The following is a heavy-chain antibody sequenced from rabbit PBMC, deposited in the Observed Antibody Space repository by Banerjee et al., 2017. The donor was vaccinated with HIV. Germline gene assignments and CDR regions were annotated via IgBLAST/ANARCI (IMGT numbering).Heavy chain of an antibody. V-gene: IGHV1S7*01. J-gene: IGHJ4*01. CDR2: IYAGKGST. CDR1: GFDFSSYY. D-gene: IGHD4-1*01. CDR3: ARGAIVVAGVVYFNL. Sequence: QSLEESGGDLVKPGASLTLTCTASGFDFSSYYMSWVRQAPGKGLEWIGIIYAGKGSTDYASWVNGRFTISSDNAQNTVDLQMNSLTAADTATYFCARGAIVVAGVVYFNLWGQGTLVTVS.